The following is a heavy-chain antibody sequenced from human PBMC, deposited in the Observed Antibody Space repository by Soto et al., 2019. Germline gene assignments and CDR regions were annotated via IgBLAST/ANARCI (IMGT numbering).Heavy chain of an antibody. CDR2: IYYNGNT. D-gene: IGHD1-1*01. J-gene: IGHJ4*02. Sequence: QLQLQESGPGLVKPSETLSLTCTVSGGSISSSPYYWAWIRQPPGKGLQWIGNIYYNGNTFYNPSLRSRVTISIATSKSQFSLGLRSVTASDTAVYYCARHGPLTNNWNQLNCWGQGTLVTVSS. V-gene: IGHV4-39*01. CDR3: ARHGPLTNNWNQLNC. CDR1: GGSISSSPYY.